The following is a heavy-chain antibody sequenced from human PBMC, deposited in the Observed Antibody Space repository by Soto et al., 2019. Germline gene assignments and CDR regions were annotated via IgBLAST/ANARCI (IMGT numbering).Heavy chain of an antibody. D-gene: IGHD7-27*01. CDR3: ARVGYVPLAPGADNWGSADWYFDL. CDR2: IYYSGST. J-gene: IGHJ2*01. Sequence: SETLSLTCTVSGGSISSYYWSWIRQPPGKGLEWIGYIYYSGSTNYNPSLKSRVTISVDTSKNQFSLKLSSVTAADTAVYYCARVGYVPLAPGADNWGSADWYFDLWGRGTLVTVSS. CDR1: GGSISSYY. V-gene: IGHV4-59*01.